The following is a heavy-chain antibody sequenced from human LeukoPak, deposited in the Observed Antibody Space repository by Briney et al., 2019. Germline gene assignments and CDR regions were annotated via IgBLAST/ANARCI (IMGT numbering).Heavy chain of an antibody. V-gene: IGHV3-48*02. Sequence: GGSLRLSCAASGFTFSSYSMNWVRQAPGKGLEWVSYITSSSSAIYYAASVKGRFTISRGNAKNSLYLQMNSLRDEDTAVYYCAAPGGYGGNDYYYGMDVWGQGTTVTVSS. CDR2: ITSSSSAI. J-gene: IGHJ6*02. CDR1: GFTFSSYS. D-gene: IGHD4-23*01. CDR3: AAPGGYGGNDYYYGMDV.